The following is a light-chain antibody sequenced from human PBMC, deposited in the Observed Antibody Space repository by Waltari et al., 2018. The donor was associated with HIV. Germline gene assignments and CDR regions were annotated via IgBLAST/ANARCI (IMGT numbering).Light chain of an antibody. Sequence: QSPGTLSLSPGEGATLSCRASQSVSNNYLAWYQQKPGQAPRLLIDGASSRATGIPDRFSGSGSGTDFTLTISRLEPEDFAVYYCQQYGGSSFTFGPGTKVDIK. CDR1: QSVSNNY. V-gene: IGKV3-20*01. CDR2: GAS. CDR3: QQYGGSSFT. J-gene: IGKJ3*01.